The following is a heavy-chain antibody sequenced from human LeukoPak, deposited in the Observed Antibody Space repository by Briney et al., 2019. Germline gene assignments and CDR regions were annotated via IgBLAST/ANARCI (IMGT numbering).Heavy chain of an antibody. V-gene: IGHV5-51*01. CDR2: IYPGDSDT. Sequence: GESLKISCKGSGYSFTSYWIGWVRQMPGKGLEWMGIIYPGDSDTRYSPSFQGQVTISADKSISTAYLQWSSLKASDTAMYYCARHEASGGYNPNFDYWGQGTLVTVSS. D-gene: IGHD1-26*01. J-gene: IGHJ4*02. CDR3: ARHEASGGYNPNFDY. CDR1: GYSFTSYW.